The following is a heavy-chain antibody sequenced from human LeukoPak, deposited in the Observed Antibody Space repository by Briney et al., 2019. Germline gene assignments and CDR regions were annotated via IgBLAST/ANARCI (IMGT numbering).Heavy chain of an antibody. CDR1: GGSISSSSYY. CDR3: ARVSARGRNYFDY. J-gene: IGHJ4*02. Sequence: PSQTLSLTCTVSGGSISSSSYYWGWIRQPPGKGLEWIGSIYYSGSTYYNPSLKSRVTISVDKSKNQFSLKLSSVTAADTAVYYCARVSARGRNYFDYWGQGTLVTVSS. D-gene: IGHD1-26*01. CDR2: IYYSGST. V-gene: IGHV4-39*07.